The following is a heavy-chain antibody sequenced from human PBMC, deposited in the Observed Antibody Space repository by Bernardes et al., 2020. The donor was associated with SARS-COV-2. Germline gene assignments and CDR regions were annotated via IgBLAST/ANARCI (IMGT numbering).Heavy chain of an antibody. Sequence: SETLSLTCAVSGDSITSRVSYWGWIRQTPGKGLEWIGSVYSSGTTYYNPSLKNRVAISVDTSKNQFSLNLSSVTATDTAVYYCARRGGAGRAFDYWGQGAQVTVSS. CDR2: VYSSGTT. CDR3: ARRGGAGRAFDY. CDR1: GDSITSRVSY. J-gene: IGHJ4*02. V-gene: IGHV4-39*01. D-gene: IGHD3-10*01.